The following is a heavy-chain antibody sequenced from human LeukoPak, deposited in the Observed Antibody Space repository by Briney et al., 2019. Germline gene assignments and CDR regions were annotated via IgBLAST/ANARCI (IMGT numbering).Heavy chain of an antibody. CDR3: ARVGAWDLQRVFEY. Sequence: GGSLRLSCAASGFRFGDYWMTWARHIPGKGLEWVANIKQGGAEKHYAESVEGRFIISRDNAKNSLYLEMDSLKVEDTAVYYCARVGAWDLQRVFEYWGQGTLVTVSS. CDR2: IKQGGAEK. D-gene: IGHD1-26*01. CDR1: GFRFGDYW. V-gene: IGHV3-7*01. J-gene: IGHJ4*02.